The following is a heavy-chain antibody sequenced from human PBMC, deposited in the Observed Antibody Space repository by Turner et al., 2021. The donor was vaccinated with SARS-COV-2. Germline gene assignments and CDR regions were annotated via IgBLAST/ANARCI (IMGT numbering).Heavy chain of an antibody. Sequence: QLQLEESAPGLVKASETLSLPCGVSGGSVTNSSYFWGWVRQAPGRGLEWIASMSYSEMTYHNPSLRSRVSISKDTSKNQFSLRLTSLTAADTAIYYCATKTHCGSDCYSKYFDLWGRGTPVTVAS. D-gene: IGHD2-21*02. CDR3: ATKTHCGSDCYSKYFDL. CDR2: MSYSEMT. V-gene: IGHV4-39*01. CDR1: GGSVTNSSYF. J-gene: IGHJ2*01.